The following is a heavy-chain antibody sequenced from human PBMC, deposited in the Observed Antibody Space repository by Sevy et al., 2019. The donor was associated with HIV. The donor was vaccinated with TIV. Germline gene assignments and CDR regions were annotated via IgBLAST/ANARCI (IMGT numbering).Heavy chain of an antibody. V-gene: IGHV3-9*01. Sequence: GGSLRLSCAASGFPFNDHAMHWVRQVPGKGLEWVSGISWNSRNIGYADSVKGRFTISRDNARHSVYLEMNSLGPEDTAFYYCAKDINRGCDGVNCYAYYYYFYGLDVWGQGTTVTVSS. CDR1: GFPFNDHA. J-gene: IGHJ6*02. CDR2: ISWNSRNI. D-gene: IGHD2-21*01. CDR3: AKDINRGCDGVNCYAYYYYFYGLDV.